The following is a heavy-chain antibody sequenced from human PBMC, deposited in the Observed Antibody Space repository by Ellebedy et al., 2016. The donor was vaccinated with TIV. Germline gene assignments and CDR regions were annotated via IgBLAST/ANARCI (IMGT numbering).Heavy chain of an antibody. CDR2: ISTYNGNT. CDR1: GYTFTSYG. Sequence: ASVKVSCKASGYTFTSYGIHWVRQAPGQGLQWMGWISTYNGNTDYSQRFQGRVTMTTDTSTSTAYMELRSLRSDDTAIFHCAREVGPAAGTDFWGQGTLVTVSS. D-gene: IGHD6-13*01. V-gene: IGHV1-18*04. CDR3: AREVGPAAGTDF. J-gene: IGHJ4*02.